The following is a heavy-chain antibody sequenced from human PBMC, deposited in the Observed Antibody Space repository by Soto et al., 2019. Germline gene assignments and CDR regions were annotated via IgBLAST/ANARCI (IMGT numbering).Heavy chain of an antibody. J-gene: IGHJ6*03. CDR1: DGSIRSSSYY. CDR2: IYYSGST. Sequence: SETLSLTCTVADGSIRSSSYYWGWIRQPPGKGLEWIGSIYYSGSTYYNPSLKSRVTISVDTSKNQFSLKLSSVTAADTAAYYCARQRGTVTTVAYYYYYYMDVWGKGTTVTVSS. D-gene: IGHD4-4*01. CDR3: ARQRGTVTTVAYYYYYYMDV. V-gene: IGHV4-39*01.